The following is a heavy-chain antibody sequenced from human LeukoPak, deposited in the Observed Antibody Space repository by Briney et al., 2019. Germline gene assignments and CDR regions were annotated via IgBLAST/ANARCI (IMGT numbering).Heavy chain of an antibody. V-gene: IGHV1-8*03. J-gene: IGHJ4*02. D-gene: IGHD2-15*01. CDR3: ARDRRKVVVAANVDFDFDY. Sequence: GASVKVSCKASGYTFTSYDINWVRQATGQGLEWMGWMNPNSGNTGYAQKFQGRVTITRNTSISTAYMELRSLRSDDTAVYYCARDRRKVVVAANVDFDFDYWGQGTLVTVSS. CDR1: GYTFTSYD. CDR2: MNPNSGNT.